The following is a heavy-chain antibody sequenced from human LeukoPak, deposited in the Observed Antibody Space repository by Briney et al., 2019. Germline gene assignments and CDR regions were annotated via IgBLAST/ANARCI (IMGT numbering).Heavy chain of an antibody. CDR1: GYTFTSYG. D-gene: IGHD3-10*01. CDR3: ARDRRGYGSGSPFDY. J-gene: IGHJ4*02. CDR2: ISAYNGNT. Sequence: ASVKVSCKAPGYTFTSYGISWVRQAPGQGLEWMGWISAYNGNTNYAQKLQGRVTMTTDTSTSTAYMELRSLRSDDTAVYYCARDRRGYGSGSPFDYWGQGTLVTVSS. V-gene: IGHV1-18*01.